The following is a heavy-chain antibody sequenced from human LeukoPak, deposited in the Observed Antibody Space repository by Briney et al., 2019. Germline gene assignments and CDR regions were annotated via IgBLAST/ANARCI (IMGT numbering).Heavy chain of an antibody. CDR1: GFTFSNYN. CDR2: ISYDGSNK. D-gene: IGHD2-2*01. V-gene: IGHV3-30-3*01. J-gene: IGHJ6*02. Sequence: GGSLRLSCTASGFTFSNYNMNWVRQAPGKGLEWVAVISYDGSNKYYADSVKGRFTISRDNSKNTLYLQMNSLRAEDTAVYYCARDDVVVVPAADYCGMDVWGQGTTVTVSS. CDR3: ARDDVVVVPAADYCGMDV.